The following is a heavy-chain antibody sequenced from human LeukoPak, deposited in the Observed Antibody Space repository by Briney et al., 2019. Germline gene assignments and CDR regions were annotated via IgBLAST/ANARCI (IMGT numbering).Heavy chain of an antibody. D-gene: IGHD2-15*01. CDR3: ARGRPHGNDY. Sequence: LRLSCAASGFTFSSYGMHWVRQAPGKGLEWVAVISYDGSNKYYADSVKGRFTISRDNSKNTLYLQMNSLRAEDTAVYYCARGRPHGNDYWGQGTLVTVSS. CDR2: ISYDGSNK. V-gene: IGHV3-30*03. J-gene: IGHJ4*02. CDR1: GFTFSSYG.